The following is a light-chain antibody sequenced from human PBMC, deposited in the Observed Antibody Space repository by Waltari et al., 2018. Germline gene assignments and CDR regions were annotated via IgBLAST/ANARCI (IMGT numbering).Light chain of an antibody. V-gene: IGKV3-20*01. CDR2: GAS. CDR3: QQYGSSPGT. J-gene: IGKJ1*01. Sequence: EIVLTQSPGTRSLSPGERATLSCRASQSVSSSYLAWYQQKPGQAPRLLIYGASSRAPGIPDRVSGSGSGTDFTLTISRLEPEDFAVYYCQQYGSSPGTFGQGTKVEIK. CDR1: QSVSSSY.